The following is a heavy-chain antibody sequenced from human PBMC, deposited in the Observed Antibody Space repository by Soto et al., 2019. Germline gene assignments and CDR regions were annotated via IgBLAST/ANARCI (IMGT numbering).Heavy chain of an antibody. J-gene: IGHJ4*02. CDR2: ISSSSSYI. V-gene: IGHV3-21*01. D-gene: IGHD3-22*01. CDR3: ARRHITMIVPGY. Sequence: PGGSLRLSCAASGFTFSSYSMNWVRQAPGKALEWVSSISSSSSYIYYADSVKGRFTISRDNAKNSLYLQMNSLRAEDTAVYYCARRHITMIVPGYWGQGTLVTVSS. CDR1: GFTFSSYS.